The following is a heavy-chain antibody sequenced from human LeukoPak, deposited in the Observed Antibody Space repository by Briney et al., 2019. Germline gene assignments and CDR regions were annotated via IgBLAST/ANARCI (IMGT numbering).Heavy chain of an antibody. J-gene: IGHJ1*01. CDR1: GSSISNSYY. D-gene: IGHD6-19*01. Sequence: SETLSLTCAVSGSSISNSYYWVWIRQPPGKGLEWIGSIYHSGSTYYNPSLTSRVTISVDTSRNQFSLRLASVTAVDTAVYYCARDTSAIAVAGTSNWGQGTLVTVSS. V-gene: IGHV4-38-2*01. CDR3: ARDTSAIAVAGTSN. CDR2: IYHSGST.